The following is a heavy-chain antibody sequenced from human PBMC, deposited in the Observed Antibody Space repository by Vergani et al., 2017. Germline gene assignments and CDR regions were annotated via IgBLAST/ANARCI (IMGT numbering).Heavy chain of an antibody. CDR1: GDSISTYY. V-gene: IGHV4-59*01. J-gene: IGHJ5*02. CDR3: ASDTHSGQRADR. Sequence: QVQLQESGPGLVKPSETLSLTCSVSGDSISTYYWSWIRQPPERGLEWIGYIHYTGSTNYNPSLKTRVTISVDTSKNQFSLTLTSVTAADTAVYYCASDTHSGQRADRWGQGILVTVTS. CDR2: IHYTGST. D-gene: IGHD6-19*01.